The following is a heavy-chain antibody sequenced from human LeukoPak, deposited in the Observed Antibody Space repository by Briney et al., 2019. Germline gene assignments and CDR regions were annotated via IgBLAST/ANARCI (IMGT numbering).Heavy chain of an antibody. Sequence: GGSLRLSCAASGFTFSSYAMSWVRQAPGKGLEWVSVIYSGGSTYYADSVKGRFTISRDNSKNTLYLQMNSLRAEDTAVYYCARLRPTSLWFGELFPQGAFDIWGQGTMVTVSS. CDR2: IYSGGST. D-gene: IGHD3-10*01. V-gene: IGHV3-53*01. J-gene: IGHJ3*02. CDR1: GFTFSSYA. CDR3: ARLRPTSLWFGELFPQGAFDI.